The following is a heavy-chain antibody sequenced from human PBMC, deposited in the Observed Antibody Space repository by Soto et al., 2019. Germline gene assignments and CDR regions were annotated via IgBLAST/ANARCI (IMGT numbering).Heavy chain of an antibody. Sequence: GGSLRLSCAASGFTFSNAWMSWVRQAPGKGLEWVGRIKSKTDGGTTDYAAPVKGRFTISRDDSKNTLYLQMNSLKTEDTAVYYCTTGFEYNWNYYFDYWGQGTLVTVSS. CDR2: IKSKTDGGTT. CDR3: TTGFEYNWNYYFDY. V-gene: IGHV3-15*01. D-gene: IGHD1-7*01. J-gene: IGHJ4*02. CDR1: GFTFSNAW.